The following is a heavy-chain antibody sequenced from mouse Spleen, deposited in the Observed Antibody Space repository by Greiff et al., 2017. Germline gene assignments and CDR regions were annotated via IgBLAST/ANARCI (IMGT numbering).Heavy chain of an antibody. D-gene: IGHD4-1*01. J-gene: IGHJ2*01. CDR2: INPSNGRT. Sequence: QVQLKQPGAELVKPGASVKLSCKASGYTFTSYWMHWVKQRPGQGLEWIGEINPSNGRTNYNEKFKSKATLTVDKSSSTAYMQLSSLTSEDSAVYYCALTGPYFDYWGQGTTLTVSS. CDR3: ALTGPYFDY. CDR1: GYTFTSYW. V-gene: IGHV1S81*02.